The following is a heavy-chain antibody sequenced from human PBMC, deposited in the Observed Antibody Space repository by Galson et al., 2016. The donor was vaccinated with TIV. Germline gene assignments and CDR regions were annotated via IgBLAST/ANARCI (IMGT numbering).Heavy chain of an antibody. J-gene: IGHJ4*02. CDR3: ARDCNGDNCYSSPMYFDY. CDR1: GFSFSDYY. CDR2: IGSRGTAI. Sequence: SLRLSCAGSGFSFSDYYMSWIRQAPGKGLEWVSYIGSRGTAIYYAASVKGRFTISRDNAKNSLYLQMNSLRVEDTAVYYCARDCNGDNCYSSPMYFDYWGQGALVTVSS. V-gene: IGHV3-11*01. D-gene: IGHD2-15*01.